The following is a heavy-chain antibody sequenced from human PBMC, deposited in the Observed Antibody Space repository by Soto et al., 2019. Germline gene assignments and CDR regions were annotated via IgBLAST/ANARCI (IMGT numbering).Heavy chain of an antibody. Sequence: KTSETLSLTCAVYGGSFSGYDWSWIRQPPGKGLEWRGEINHSGSTNYNPSLESRVTISVDTSKTQFSLKLNSVTAADTGVYYCARGGPRYRSSWSLAYFDYWGQGTLVTVSS. J-gene: IGHJ4*02. CDR1: GGSFSGYD. D-gene: IGHD6-13*01. CDR2: INHSGST. V-gene: IGHV4-34*01. CDR3: ARGGPRYRSSWSLAYFDY.